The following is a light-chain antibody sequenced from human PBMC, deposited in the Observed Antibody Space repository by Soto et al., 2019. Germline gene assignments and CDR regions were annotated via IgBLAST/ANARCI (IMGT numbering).Light chain of an antibody. V-gene: IGKV1-8*01. CDR3: QQYYSYPRT. CDR2: AAS. J-gene: IGKJ1*01. CDR1: QCISSY. Sequence: AIRMTQSPSSLSASTGDRVTIAFRASQCISSYLAWYQQTPGKAPKLLIYAASTLQSGVPSRFSGSGSGTDFTLTISCLQSEDFATYYCQQYYSYPRTFGQGTKVDI.